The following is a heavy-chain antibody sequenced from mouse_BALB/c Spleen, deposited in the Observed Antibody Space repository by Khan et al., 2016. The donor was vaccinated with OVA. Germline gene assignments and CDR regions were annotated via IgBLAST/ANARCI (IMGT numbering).Heavy chain of an antibody. CDR1: GYTFTNYV. CDR3: ARFRGGY. CDR2: INTYTREP. V-gene: IGHV9-3-1*01. Sequence: QIQLVQSGPELKKPGETVKISCKASGYTFTNYVMNWVKQSPGKGLKWMGWINTYTREPTYADDFKGRLAFSLETSASTAYLQINSLKNEDTATYVCARFRGGYWGQGTTLTVSS. J-gene: IGHJ2*01.